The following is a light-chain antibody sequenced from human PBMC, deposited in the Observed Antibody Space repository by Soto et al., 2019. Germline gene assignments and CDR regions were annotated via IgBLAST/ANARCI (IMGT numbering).Light chain of an antibody. CDR2: TAS. CDR1: QTISRW. J-gene: IGKJ5*01. Sequence: DIQMTQSPSTLSASVVDTVTITFRASQTISRWLAWYQQKPGKAPRLLIYTASTLESGVPSRFSASGSGTEFTLTISRLEPEDFAVYYCQQYGNSIPITFGQGNDWGL. CDR3: QQYGNSIPIT. V-gene: IGKV1-5*01.